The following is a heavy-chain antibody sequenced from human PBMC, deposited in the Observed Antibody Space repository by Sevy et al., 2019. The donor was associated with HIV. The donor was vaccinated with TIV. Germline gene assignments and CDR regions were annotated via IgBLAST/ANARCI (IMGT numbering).Heavy chain of an antibody. D-gene: IGHD5-18*01. J-gene: IGHJ6*02. CDR3: ARASGYSYGDYYYYGMDV. CDR1: GFTFSSYS. Sequence: GGSLRLSCAASGFTFSSYSMNWVRQAPGKGLEWVSSISSSSSYIYYADSVKGRFTISRDNAKNSLYLQMNSLRAEDTAVYYCARASGYSYGDYYYYGMDVWGQWTTVTVSS. V-gene: IGHV3-21*01. CDR2: ISSSSSYI.